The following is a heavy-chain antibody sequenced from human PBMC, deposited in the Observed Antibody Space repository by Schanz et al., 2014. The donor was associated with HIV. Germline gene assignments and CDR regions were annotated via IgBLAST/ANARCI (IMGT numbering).Heavy chain of an antibody. CDR2: VKPNSGET. CDR1: GYTFTDYF. D-gene: IGHD5-12*01. Sequence: QVQLVQSGAEVEKPGASVKVSCKASGYTFTDYFIHWVRQAPGQGLEWMGWVKPNSGETKFARKFQGRVTMTRDTSINTAYMEFSRLGSDEAAVYYCTRSRYELHWLDLWGQGTLVTVSS. J-gene: IGHJ5*02. V-gene: IGHV1-2*02. CDR3: TRSRYELHWLDL.